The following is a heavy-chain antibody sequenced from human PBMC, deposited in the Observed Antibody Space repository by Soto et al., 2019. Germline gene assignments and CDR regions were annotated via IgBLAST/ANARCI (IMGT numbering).Heavy chain of an antibody. CDR2: ISYMGYT. V-gene: IGHV4-59*08. CDR1: GGSISSYY. J-gene: IGHJ4*02. D-gene: IGHD3-16*02. Sequence: QVQLPQSGPGLVKPSETLSLTCTVSGGSISSYYWSWIRQPPGKGLEWIGCISYMGYTNYNPSLKSRVTIPVDTSKHQFALKLSSVTAADTAVYYWARRRGTYRPYFDYWGQGTLVTVSS. CDR3: ARRRGTYRPYFDY.